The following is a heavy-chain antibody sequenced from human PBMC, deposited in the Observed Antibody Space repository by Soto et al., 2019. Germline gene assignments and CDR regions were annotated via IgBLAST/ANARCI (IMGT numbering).Heavy chain of an antibody. V-gene: IGHV3-21*01. J-gene: IGHJ6*02. CDR3: ARDLVRNYGMDV. D-gene: IGHD4-17*01. CDR2: ISSSSSYI. CDR1: GFTFSSYS. Sequence: GGSLRLSCAASGFTFSSYSMNWVRQAPGKGLEWVSPISSSSSYIYYAGSVKGRFTISRDNAKNSLYLQMNSLRAEDTAVYYCARDLVRNYGMDVWGQGTTVTVSS.